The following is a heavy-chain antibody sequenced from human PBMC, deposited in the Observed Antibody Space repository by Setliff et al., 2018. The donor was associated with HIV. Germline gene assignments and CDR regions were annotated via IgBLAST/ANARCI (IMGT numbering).Heavy chain of an antibody. V-gene: IGHV4-30-4*08. CDR1: GYSISSGYY. Sequence: LSLTCTVSGYSISSGYYWSWIRQSPEKGLEWIGYTFHTGYTYYNPSLKSRIIISVDTSKKQFSLKLTSVTAADAAIYYCVASSSWSCRLNYWGQGTLVTVSS. J-gene: IGHJ4*02. D-gene: IGHD2-2*01. CDR2: TFHTGYT. CDR3: VASSSWSCRLNY.